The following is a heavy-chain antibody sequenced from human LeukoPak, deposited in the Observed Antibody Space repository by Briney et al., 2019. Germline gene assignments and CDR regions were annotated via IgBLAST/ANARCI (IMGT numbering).Heavy chain of an antibody. Sequence: SETLSLTCTVSGGSISSGSYYWSWIRQPAGKGLEWIGRIYTSGSTNYNPSLKSRVTISVDTSKNQFSLKLSSVTAADTAVYYCARSGSGYLRYYFDYWGQGTLVTVSS. D-gene: IGHD5-12*01. CDR3: ARSGSGYLRYYFDY. CDR2: IYTSGST. V-gene: IGHV4-61*02. J-gene: IGHJ4*02. CDR1: GGSISSGSYY.